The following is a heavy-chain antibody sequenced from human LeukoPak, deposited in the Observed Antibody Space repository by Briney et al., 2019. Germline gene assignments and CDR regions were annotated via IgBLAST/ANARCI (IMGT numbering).Heavy chain of an antibody. D-gene: IGHD6-6*01. V-gene: IGHV1-24*01. CDR1: GYTLTELS. CDR2: FDPEDGET. Sequence: ASVKVSCKVCGYTLTELSMHWVRQDPGKGLEWMGGFDPEDGETIYAQKFQGRVTMTEDTSTDTAYMELSSLRSEDTAVYYCARGQEYSSYYFDYWGQGTLVTVSS. CDR3: ARGQEYSSYYFDY. J-gene: IGHJ4*02.